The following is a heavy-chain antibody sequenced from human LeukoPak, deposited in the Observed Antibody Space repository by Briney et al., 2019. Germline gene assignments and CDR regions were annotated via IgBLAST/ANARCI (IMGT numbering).Heavy chain of an antibody. CDR2: IYYSGST. Sequence: SETLSLTCTVSGGSISSSSYYWGWIRQPPGKGLEWIGSIYYSGSTYYNPSLKSRVTISVDTSKNQFSLKLSSVTAADTAVYYCARQGYCSSTSCTSHTGRRRNDYWGQGTLVTVSS. CDR1: GGSISSSSYY. V-gene: IGHV4-39*01. D-gene: IGHD2-2*01. CDR3: ARQGYCSSTSCTSHTGRRRNDY. J-gene: IGHJ4*02.